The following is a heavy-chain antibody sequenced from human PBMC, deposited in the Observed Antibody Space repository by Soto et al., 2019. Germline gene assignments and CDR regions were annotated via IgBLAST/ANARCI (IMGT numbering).Heavy chain of an antibody. CDR1: GFTFSNAW. Sequence: GGSLRLSCAASGFTFSNAWINWVRQAPGKGLEWVGRIKSKIDGGTTDFAAPVKGRFAISRDDSKNIVYMQMNSLKIEDSGMYYCTTGGAFGDSSGYYPFDYWGQGTLVTVPS. CDR2: IKSKIDGGTT. V-gene: IGHV3-15*07. CDR3: TTGGAFGDSSGYYPFDY. D-gene: IGHD3-22*01. J-gene: IGHJ4*02.